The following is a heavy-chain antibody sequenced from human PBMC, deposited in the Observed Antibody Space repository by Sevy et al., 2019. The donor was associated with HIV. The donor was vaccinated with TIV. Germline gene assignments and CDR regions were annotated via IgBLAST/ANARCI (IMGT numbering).Heavy chain of an antibody. CDR3: AGKNAWGRGYS. Sequence: SETLSLTCTVSGGSITSLYWNWIRQPPGKGLEWIANIYYNGHINYNPSLKSRVTFSLDKSKNQFSLRLSSVTAADTAMYYCAGKNAWGRGYSWGQGTLVTVSS. CDR2: IYYNGHI. J-gene: IGHJ4*02. V-gene: IGHV4-59*08. CDR1: GGSITSLY. D-gene: IGHD1-26*01.